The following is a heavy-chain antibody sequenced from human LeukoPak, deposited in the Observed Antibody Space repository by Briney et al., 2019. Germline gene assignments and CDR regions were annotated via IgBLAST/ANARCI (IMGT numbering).Heavy chain of an antibody. CDR3: ARLQYCGGDCYLTNFDY. D-gene: IGHD2-21*02. J-gene: IGHJ4*02. CDR2: IYPGDSDT. V-gene: IGHV5-51*01. CDR1: GCSFTSYW. Sequence: GESLKISCKGSGCSFTSYWIGWVRQMPGKGLEWMGIIYPGDSDTRYSPSFQGQVTISADKSISTAYLQWSSLKASDTAMYYCARLQYCGGDCYLTNFDYWGQGTLVTVSS.